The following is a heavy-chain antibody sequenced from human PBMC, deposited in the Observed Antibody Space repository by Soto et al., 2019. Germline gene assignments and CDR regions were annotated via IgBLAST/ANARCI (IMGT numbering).Heavy chain of an antibody. CDR3: ARDGGSHGPSYFDS. J-gene: IGHJ4*02. CDR2: IWYDGSIK. D-gene: IGHD3-16*01. V-gene: IGHV3-33*01. Sequence: VHLVESGGGVVQPGRSLRPSCAASGSTFSYYGMNWVRQAPGKGPEWVAVIWYDGSIKYYAESVKGRFSISRDNSKNTLYLNMNSLRTEDTAVYYCARDGGSHGPSYFDSWGQGSQVIVSS. CDR1: GSTFSYYG.